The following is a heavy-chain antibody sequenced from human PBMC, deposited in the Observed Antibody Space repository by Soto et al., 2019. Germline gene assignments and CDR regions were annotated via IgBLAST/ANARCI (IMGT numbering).Heavy chain of an antibody. CDR2: ISGSGVSR. D-gene: IGHD2-2*01. J-gene: IGHJ6*02. CDR1: GFSFSSYA. V-gene: IGHV3-23*01. CDR3: AKALVPPSHYYGMDV. Sequence: GGSLRLSCAASGFSFSSYAMSWVRQAPGKGLEWVSAISGSGVSRYYADSVKGRFTISRDNSKNTLYLQMNSLRAEDTAVYYCAKALVPPSHYYGMDVWGQGTTVTVSS.